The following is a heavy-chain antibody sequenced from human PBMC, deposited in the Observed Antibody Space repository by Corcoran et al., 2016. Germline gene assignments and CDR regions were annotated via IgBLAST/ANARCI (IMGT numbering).Heavy chain of an antibody. V-gene: IGHV1-18*01. CDR1: GYTFTSYG. J-gene: IGHJ4*02. CDR3: ARDLGVVLMVYANTYYFDY. CDR2: ISAYNGNT. Sequence: QVQLVQSGAEVKKPGASVKVSCKASGYTFTSYGISWVRQAPGQGLEWMGWISAYNGNTNYAQKLQGRVTMTTDTSTSTAYMELRRLRSDDTAVYYCARDLGVVLMVYANTYYFDYWGQGTLVTVSS. D-gene: IGHD2-8*01.